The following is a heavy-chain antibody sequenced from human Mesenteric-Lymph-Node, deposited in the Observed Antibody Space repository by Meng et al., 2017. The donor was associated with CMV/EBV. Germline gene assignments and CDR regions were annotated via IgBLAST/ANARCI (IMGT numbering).Heavy chain of an antibody. V-gene: IGHV3-21*05. CDR1: GFTLSEKN. CDR3: ATIYSYSNYNDY. D-gene: IGHD2-21*01. J-gene: IGHJ4*02. Sequence: GESLKISCAVSGFTLSEKNMNWVRRSPGKGLEWVSYISSSSNYIYYADSVRGRFTISRDNAKNSLFLQMNSLRAEDTAVYYCATIYSYSNYNDYWGQGTLVTVSS. CDR2: ISSSSNYI.